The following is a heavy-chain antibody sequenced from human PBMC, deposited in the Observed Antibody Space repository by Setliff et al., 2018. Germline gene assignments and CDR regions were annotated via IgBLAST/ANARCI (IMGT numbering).Heavy chain of an antibody. D-gene: IGHD3-22*01. CDR3: VREGVDSRSSTDYRYYMDV. Sequence: ASVKVSCKTSGYMFTTYGISWVRQDPGQGLEWMGWIRVYDGYTDYAQKFQGRVTIITDESTNTAFMQLSSLRSDDTAVYYCVREGVDSRSSTDYRYYMDVWGKGTTVTVSS. CDR1: GYMFTTYG. V-gene: IGHV1-18*01. CDR2: IRVYDGYT. J-gene: IGHJ6*03.